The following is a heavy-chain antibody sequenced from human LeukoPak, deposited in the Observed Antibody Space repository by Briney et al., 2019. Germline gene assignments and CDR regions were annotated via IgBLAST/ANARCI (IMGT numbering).Heavy chain of an antibody. CDR3: ARVGDHFHWYLDL. J-gene: IGHJ2*01. D-gene: IGHD3-3*02. CDR2: LYSGSST. CDR1: GFTVSTNY. Sequence: GGSLRLSCAASGFTVSTNYMNWVRQAPGKGREWVSILYSGSSTYYADSVGGRFTISRDSSKNTLFLQMNDLRAEDTAVYYCARVGDHFHWYLDLWGRGTLVTVSS. V-gene: IGHV3-53*01.